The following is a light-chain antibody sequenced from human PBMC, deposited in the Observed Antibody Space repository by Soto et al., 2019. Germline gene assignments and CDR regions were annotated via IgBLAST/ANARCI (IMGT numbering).Light chain of an antibody. CDR2: ATS. CDR1: QASSAW. CDR3: QQASISQLP. Sequence: DSQMTQSPSSVSASVGDRVTITCRASQASSAWLAWYQQKPGKAPNLLIYATSSLQAGVPSRFSGGGSGTELTLTISSLQTEDSGTYYCQQASISQLPFGGGTKVEIK. V-gene: IGKV1-12*01. J-gene: IGKJ4*01.